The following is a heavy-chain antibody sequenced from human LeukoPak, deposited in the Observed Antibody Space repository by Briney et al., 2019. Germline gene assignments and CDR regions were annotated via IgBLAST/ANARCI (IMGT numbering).Heavy chain of an antibody. J-gene: IGHJ4*02. V-gene: IGHV4-59*01. CDR1: GGSISSYY. Sequence: SETLSLTCTVSGGSISSYYWSWIRQPPGKGLESNGYIYYSGSTNYNPSLKSRVTISVDTSKNQFSLKLSSVTAADTAVYYCARVSQSDTAMGVDYWGQGTLVTVSS. CDR2: IYYSGST. D-gene: IGHD5-18*01. CDR3: ARVSQSDTAMGVDY.